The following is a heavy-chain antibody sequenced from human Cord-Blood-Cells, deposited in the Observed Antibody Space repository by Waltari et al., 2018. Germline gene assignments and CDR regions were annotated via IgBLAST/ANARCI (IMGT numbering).Heavy chain of an antibody. J-gene: IGHJ4*02. CDR1: GGSFRGYY. CDR2: INHIGST. D-gene: IGHD3-10*01. Sequence: QVQLQQWGAGLLKPSETLSLTCAVYGGSFRGYYWSWIRQPPGKGLEWIGEINHIGSTNEHPSLKSRVPISVDTAKNQFSLKLSSVTAADTAVYYCARGRGYMVRGVIGFDYWGQGTLVTVSS. CDR3: ARGRGYMVRGVIGFDY. V-gene: IGHV4-34*01.